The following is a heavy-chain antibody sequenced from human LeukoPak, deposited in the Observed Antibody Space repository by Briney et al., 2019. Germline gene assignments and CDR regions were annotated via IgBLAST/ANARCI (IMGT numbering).Heavy chain of an antibody. Sequence: PSETLSLTCTVSGGSISNYYWSWIRQPPGKGLEWIGYIHYSGSTNYNPSLKSRVTISVDTSKNQFSLKLSSVTAADTAVYYCAKGGLGWELRNKLSSGLLDYWGQGTLVTVSS. V-gene: IGHV4-59*12. J-gene: IGHJ4*02. CDR1: GGSISNYY. CDR3: AKGGLGWELRNKLSSGLLDY. CDR2: IHYSGST. D-gene: IGHD3-10*01.